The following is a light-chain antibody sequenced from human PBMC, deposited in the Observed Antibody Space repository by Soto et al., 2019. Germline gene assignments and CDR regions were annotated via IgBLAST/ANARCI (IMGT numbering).Light chain of an antibody. J-gene: IGLJ1*01. V-gene: IGLV1-51*01. Sequence: VLTQPPSVSAAPGQKVTISCSGSSSNIGNNYVSWYQQLPGTAPKLLIYDNNKRPSGIPDRFSGSKSGTSATLGITGLQTGDEADYYCGTWDSSLSAPDVFGTGTKVTVL. CDR1: SSNIGNNY. CDR2: DNN. CDR3: GTWDSSLSAPDV.